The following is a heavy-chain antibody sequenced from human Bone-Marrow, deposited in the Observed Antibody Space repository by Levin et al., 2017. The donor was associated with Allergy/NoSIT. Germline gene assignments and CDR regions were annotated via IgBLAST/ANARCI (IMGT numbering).Heavy chain of an antibody. CDR2: IKEDGSEK. CDR1: GFTFSNSW. D-gene: IGHD5-24*01. J-gene: IGHJ5*02. CDR3: ARDQFRRATNGAPWVDP. Sequence: PGGSLRLSCAASGFTFSNSWMSWVRQAPGKGLEWVANIKEDGSEKYYVDSVKGRFTISRDNAKNSLYVQMNSLRADDTAVYYCARDQFRRATNGAPWVDPWGQGTLVPVSS. V-gene: IGHV3-7*01.